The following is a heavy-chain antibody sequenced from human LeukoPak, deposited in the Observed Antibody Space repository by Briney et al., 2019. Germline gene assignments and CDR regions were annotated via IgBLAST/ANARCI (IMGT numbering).Heavy chain of an antibody. CDR3: AREGSWYNWFDP. V-gene: IGHV4-4*07. J-gene: IGHJ5*02. Sequence: PSETLSLTCTVSGGSISSYYWSWIRQPAGXXLEWIGRIYTSGSTNYNPSLKSRVTMSVDTSKNQFSLKLSSVTAADTAVYYCAREGSWYNWFDPWGQGTLVTVSS. D-gene: IGHD2-15*01. CDR1: GGSISSYY. CDR2: IYTSGST.